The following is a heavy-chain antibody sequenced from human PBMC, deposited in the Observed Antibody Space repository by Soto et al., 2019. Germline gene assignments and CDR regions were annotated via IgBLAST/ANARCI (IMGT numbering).Heavy chain of an antibody. V-gene: IGHV3-30*18. CDR2: ISYDGSNK. Sequence: GGSLRLSCAASGFTFSSYGMHWVRQAPGKGLEWVAVISYDGSNKYYADSVKGRFTISRDNSKNTLYLQMNSLRVEDTAVYYCAKVASSSVKYYMDVWGKGTTVTVSS. J-gene: IGHJ6*03. D-gene: IGHD6-6*01. CDR3: AKVASSSVKYYMDV. CDR1: GFTFSSYG.